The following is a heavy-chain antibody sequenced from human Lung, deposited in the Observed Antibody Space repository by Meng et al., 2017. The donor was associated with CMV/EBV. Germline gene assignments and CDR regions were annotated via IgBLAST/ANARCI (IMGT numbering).Heavy chain of an antibody. Sequence: SGFTFSAYYIHWVRQAPGQGLEWMGIINPSGDHTWYSQKFQGRVTMTRDTSTSTVYMELSSLRFEDTAVYYCAGDNSYINSWWFDPWGQGTLVTVSS. CDR1: GFTFSAYY. CDR3: AGDNSYINSWWFDP. V-gene: IGHV1-46*01. D-gene: IGHD4-23*01. J-gene: IGHJ5*02. CDR2: INPSGDHT.